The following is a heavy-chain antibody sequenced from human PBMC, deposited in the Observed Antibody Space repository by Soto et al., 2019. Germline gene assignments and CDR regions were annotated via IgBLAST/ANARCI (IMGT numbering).Heavy chain of an antibody. CDR1: GYTFTSYG. CDR3: ATVEYSSNWFVRGTSGPNWLDP. Sequence: ASVKVSCKASGYTFTSYGISWVRQAPGQGLEWMGWISTYNGKTNYAQKLQGRVTMTTDTSTSTAYMDLGSLTSDDTAVYYCATVEYSSNWFVRGTSGPNWLDPWGQGTLVTVSS. CDR2: ISTYNGKT. V-gene: IGHV1-18*01. J-gene: IGHJ5*02. D-gene: IGHD6-6*01.